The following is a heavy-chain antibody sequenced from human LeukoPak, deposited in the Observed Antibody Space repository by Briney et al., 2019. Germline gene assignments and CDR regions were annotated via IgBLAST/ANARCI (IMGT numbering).Heavy chain of an antibody. D-gene: IGHD3-22*01. Sequence: GGSLRLSCTASGFTLGSHDMHWVRQIPGQGLEWVAAVSSGFHAFFADSVQGRFTVSREDARNSLYLQMNGLRAGDTAVYYCVREARGYYYTYFDYWGQGTLVTVSS. CDR2: VSSGFHA. CDR1: GFTLGSHD. CDR3: VREARGYYYTYFDY. V-gene: IGHV3-13*01. J-gene: IGHJ4*02.